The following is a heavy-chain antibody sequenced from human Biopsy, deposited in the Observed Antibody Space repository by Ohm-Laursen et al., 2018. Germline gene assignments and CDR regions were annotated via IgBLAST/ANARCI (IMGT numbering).Heavy chain of an antibody. D-gene: IGHD5-24*01. J-gene: IGHJ4*02. CDR1: GGSVSGYY. CDR2: VYNSGST. V-gene: IGHV4-59*02. Sequence: SDTLSLTCTVSGGSVSGYYWSWIRQTPGKGLEWIGYVYNSGSTNYNPSLKSRVTISVDMSKNEFSLNLSSVTTADAAVYYCARNEPRSRDGYKLGYWGQGTLVTVSS. CDR3: ARNEPRSRDGYKLGY.